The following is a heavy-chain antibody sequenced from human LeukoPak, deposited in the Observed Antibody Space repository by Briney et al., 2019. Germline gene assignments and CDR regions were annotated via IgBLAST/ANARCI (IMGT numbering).Heavy chain of an antibody. CDR2: ISAYNGNT. J-gene: IGHJ3*02. V-gene: IGHV1-18*01. CDR1: GYTFTSYG. D-gene: IGHD3-9*01. CDR3: ARDLGVDILTGYYPYDAFDI. Sequence: ASVKVSCKASGYTFTSYGISWVRQAPGQGLEWMGWISAYNGNTNYAQKLQGRVTMTTDTSTSTAYMELRSLRSDDTAVYYCARDLGVDILTGYYPYDAFDIWGQGTMVTVSS.